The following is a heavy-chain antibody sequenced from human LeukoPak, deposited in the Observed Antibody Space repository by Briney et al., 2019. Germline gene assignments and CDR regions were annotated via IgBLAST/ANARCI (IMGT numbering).Heavy chain of an antibody. CDR3: ARGFEYNYRYTLGY. D-gene: IGHD5-18*01. CDR2: IYSGST. CDR1: GGSISSYY. J-gene: IGHJ4*02. V-gene: IGHV4-59*01. Sequence: PSETLSLTCTVSGGSISSYYWSWIQQPPGKGLEWIGYIYSGSTDYNPSLKSRVTISVDTSKNQFSLQLSSVTAADTAVYYCARGFEYNYRYTLGYWGQGTLVTVSS.